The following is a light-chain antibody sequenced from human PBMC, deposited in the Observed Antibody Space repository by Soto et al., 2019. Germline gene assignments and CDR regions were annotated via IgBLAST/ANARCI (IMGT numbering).Light chain of an antibody. CDR2: DAS. CDR3: QQYGSYSWT. J-gene: IGKJ1*01. Sequence: DIQMTQSPSTLSASVGDRVTITCRASQSISSWLAWYQQKPGQAPKVLIYDASSMKSGVPARFSGSGSATEFTLTISSLEPDDFATYYCQQYGSYSWTFGQGTKVDIK. CDR1: QSISSW. V-gene: IGKV1-5*01.